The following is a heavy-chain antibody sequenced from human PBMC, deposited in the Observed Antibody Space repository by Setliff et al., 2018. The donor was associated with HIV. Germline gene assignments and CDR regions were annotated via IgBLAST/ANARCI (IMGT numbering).Heavy chain of an antibody. CDR1: GVSITSYF. J-gene: IGHJ2*01. Sequence: SETLSLTCTVSGVSITSYFWSWIRQPPGKGLEWIGFIYYSGSTSGGTNYNPSLKSRVTISLDTSKNQFSLNLSSVTAADPAVYYCASSLNGDSEPWYFDLWGRGTLVTVSS. CDR3: ASSLNGDSEPWYFDL. CDR2: IYYSGSTSGGT. V-gene: IGHV4-59*01. D-gene: IGHD4-17*01.